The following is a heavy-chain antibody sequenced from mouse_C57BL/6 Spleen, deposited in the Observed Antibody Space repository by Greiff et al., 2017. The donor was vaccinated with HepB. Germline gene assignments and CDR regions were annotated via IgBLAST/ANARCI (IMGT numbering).Heavy chain of an antibody. Sequence: QVQLQQPGAELVMPGASVKLSCKASGYTFTSYWMHWVKQRPGQGLEWIGEIDPSDSYTNYNQKFKGKSTLTVDKSSSTAYMQLSSLTSEDSAVYYCARLRRDAMDYWGQGTSVTVSS. D-gene: IGHD2-12*01. CDR3: ARLRRDAMDY. V-gene: IGHV1-69*01. CDR1: GYTFTSYW. J-gene: IGHJ4*01. CDR2: IDPSDSYT.